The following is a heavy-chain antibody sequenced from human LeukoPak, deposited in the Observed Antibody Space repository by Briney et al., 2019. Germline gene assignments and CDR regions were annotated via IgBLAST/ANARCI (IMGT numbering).Heavy chain of an antibody. D-gene: IGHD2-15*01. Sequence: PGGSLRLSCAASGFTFSSYAMSWVRQAPGKGLEWVSAIRGSGGSTYYADSVKGRFTISRDNSKNTLYLQMNSLRAEDTAVYYCAKDATDCSGGSCYSDVQHWGQGTLVTVSS. J-gene: IGHJ1*01. CDR1: GFTFSSYA. CDR3: AKDATDCSGGSCYSDVQH. V-gene: IGHV3-23*01. CDR2: IRGSGGST.